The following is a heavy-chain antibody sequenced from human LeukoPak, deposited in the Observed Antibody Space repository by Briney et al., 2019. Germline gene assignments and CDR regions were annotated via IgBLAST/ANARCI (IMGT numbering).Heavy chain of an antibody. Sequence: GGSLRLSCAASGFTFSSYAMHWVRQAPGKGLEWVAVISYDGSNKYYADSVKGRFTISRDNSKNSLYLQMNSLRPEDTAVYYCARSRAPTADPDAFDIWGQGTLVTVSS. CDR1: GFTFSSYA. CDR3: ARSRAPTADPDAFDI. D-gene: IGHD1-14*01. CDR2: ISYDGSNK. J-gene: IGHJ3*02. V-gene: IGHV3-30-3*01.